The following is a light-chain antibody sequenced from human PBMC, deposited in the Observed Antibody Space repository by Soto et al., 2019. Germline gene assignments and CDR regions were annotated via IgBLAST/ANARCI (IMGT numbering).Light chain of an antibody. CDR1: QSVSSN. V-gene: IGKV3-15*01. J-gene: IGKJ1*01. CDR3: QQYNNWPRT. CDR2: GAS. Sequence: EIVMTQSPATLSVSPGERATLSCRASQSVSSNLAWYQQKPGQAPSLLIYGASTRATGFPARFSGSGSGTEFTLTIGSLQSEDFAVYYCQQYNNWPRTFGQGTKVEIK.